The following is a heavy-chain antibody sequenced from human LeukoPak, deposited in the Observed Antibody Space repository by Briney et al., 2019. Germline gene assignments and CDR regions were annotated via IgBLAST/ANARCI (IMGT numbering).Heavy chain of an antibody. V-gene: IGHV3-23*01. CDR3: AKQPTVTFDY. CDR2: LGARGTST. CDR1: GFTFSSYA. Sequence: GGSLRLSCAASGFTFSSYAMNWVRQAPGKGLEWVSGLGARGTSTYYADSVKGRFTISRDNSKNTLYLQMNSLRAEDTAVYYCAKQPTVTFDYWGQGTLVTVSS. D-gene: IGHD4-17*01. J-gene: IGHJ4*02.